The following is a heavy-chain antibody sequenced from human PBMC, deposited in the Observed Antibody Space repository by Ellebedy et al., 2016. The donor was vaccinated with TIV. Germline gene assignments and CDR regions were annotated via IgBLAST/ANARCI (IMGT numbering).Heavy chain of an antibody. CDR3: ARDGELGLRVSIDY. V-gene: IGHV1-2*02. CDR1: GYTFTSYG. D-gene: IGHD7-27*01. J-gene: IGHJ4*02. CDR2: INPNSDVT. Sequence: AASVKVSCKASGYTFTSYGISWVRQAPGQGLEWMGWINPNSDVTNYAQKFQGRVTMTRDTSIMTAYMELNNLRSDDTAMYYCARDGELGLRVSIDYWGQGTLVTVSS.